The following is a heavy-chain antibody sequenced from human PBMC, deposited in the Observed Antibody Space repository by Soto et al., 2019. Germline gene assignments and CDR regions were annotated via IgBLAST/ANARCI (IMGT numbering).Heavy chain of an antibody. CDR1: GFKFSIYS. CDR3: ARKVFEVVPTPIRAYSNAVDV. CDR2: ISSDGSYK. V-gene: IGHV3-21*01. J-gene: IGHJ6*02. Sequence: GGSLRLSXAASGFKFSIYSMHWVHQAPGKGLEWVSSISSDGSYKYYGDSVKGRFTISRDNAKNTLYLQMNSLRVEDTAVYYCARKVFEVVPTPIRAYSNAVDVWGQGTTVTVSS. D-gene: IGHD2-2*02.